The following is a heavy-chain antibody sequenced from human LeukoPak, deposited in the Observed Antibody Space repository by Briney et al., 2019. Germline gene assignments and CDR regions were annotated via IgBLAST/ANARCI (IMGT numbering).Heavy chain of an antibody. D-gene: IGHD3-10*01. Sequence: GGSLRLSCAASGFTFSSYAMHWVRQAPGKGLGWVAVISYDGSNKYYADSVKSRFTISRDNSKNTLYLQMNSLRAEDTAVYYCARDDSNYYGSGSYGEVFDYWGQGTLVTVSS. J-gene: IGHJ4*02. CDR1: GFTFSSYA. V-gene: IGHV3-30*04. CDR3: ARDDSNYYGSGSYGEVFDY. CDR2: ISYDGSNK.